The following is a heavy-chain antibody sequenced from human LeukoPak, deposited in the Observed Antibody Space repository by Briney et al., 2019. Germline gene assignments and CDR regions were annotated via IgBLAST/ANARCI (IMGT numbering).Heavy chain of an antibody. CDR1: GGSINPF. J-gene: IGHJ4*02. CDR2: ISYSGST. D-gene: IGHD2-8*02. Sequence: PSETLSLTCTVSGGSINPFWSWIRQPPDKGLEFIGYISYSGSTNYNPSLKSRLTMSVDTAKNQVSLNLTSVTAADTAVYYCARDKHTTSYTGGRYYPYYFDSWGQGTLVTVSS. V-gene: IGHV4-59*11. CDR3: ARDKHTTSYTGGRYYPYYFDS.